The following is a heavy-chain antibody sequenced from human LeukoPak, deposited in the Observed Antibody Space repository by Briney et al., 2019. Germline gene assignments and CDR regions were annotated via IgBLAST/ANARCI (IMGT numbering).Heavy chain of an antibody. CDR1: GFTFSSHA. V-gene: IGHV3-23*01. CDR2: ISGSGGST. Sequence: GGSLRLSCAASGFTFSSHAMSWVRQAPGKGLEWVSAISGSGGSTYYADSVKGRFTISRDNSKNTLYLQMNSLRAEDTAVYYCAKGSYYDSSGSFYFDYWGQGTLVTVSS. J-gene: IGHJ4*02. D-gene: IGHD3-22*01. CDR3: AKGSYYDSSGSFYFDY.